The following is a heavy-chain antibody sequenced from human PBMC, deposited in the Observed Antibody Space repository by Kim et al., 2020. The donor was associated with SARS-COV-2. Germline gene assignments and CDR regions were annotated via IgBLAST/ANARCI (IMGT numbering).Heavy chain of an antibody. D-gene: IGHD5-12*01. CDR3: AREDGGYEFDY. J-gene: IGHJ4*02. Sequence: PTYAQGFTGRFVFSLDTSVSTAYLQISSLKAEDTAVYYCAREDGGYEFDYWGQGTLVTVSS. CDR2: P. V-gene: IGHV7-4-1*02.